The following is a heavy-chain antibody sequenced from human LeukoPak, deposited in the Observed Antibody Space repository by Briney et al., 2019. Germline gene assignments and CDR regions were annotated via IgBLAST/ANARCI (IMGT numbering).Heavy chain of an antibody. Sequence: GGSLRLSCAASGFTVSSNYMSWVRQAPGKGLEWVSVIYSGGSTYYADSVKGRFTISRDNSKNTLYLQMNSLRAEDTAVYYCAKDRTPYYAYYYDSSGYSKILDYWGQGTLVTVSS. CDR2: IYSGGST. D-gene: IGHD3-22*01. V-gene: IGHV3-53*01. CDR1: GFTVSSNY. CDR3: AKDRTPYYAYYYDSSGYSKILDY. J-gene: IGHJ4*02.